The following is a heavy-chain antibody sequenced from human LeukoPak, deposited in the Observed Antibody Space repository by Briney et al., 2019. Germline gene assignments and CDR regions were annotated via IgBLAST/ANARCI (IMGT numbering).Heavy chain of an antibody. J-gene: IGHJ4*02. Sequence: GRSLRLSCAASGFTFSSYGMHWVRQAPGKGLEWVAVISYDGSNKYYADSVKGRFTISRDNSKNTLYLQMNSLRAEDTAVYYCATWMDYYDSSGYYYIDYWGQGTLVTVSS. CDR3: ATWMDYYDSSGYYYIDY. CDR1: GFTFSSYG. V-gene: IGHV3-30*03. D-gene: IGHD3-22*01. CDR2: ISYDGSNK.